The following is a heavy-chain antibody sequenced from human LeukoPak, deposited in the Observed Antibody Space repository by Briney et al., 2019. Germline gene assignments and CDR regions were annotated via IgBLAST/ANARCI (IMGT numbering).Heavy chain of an antibody. V-gene: IGHV4-59*01. CDR3: ARALGYCSGGSCYYFDY. Sequence: PSETLSLTCTVSGGSISSYYWSWIRQPPGKGLEWIGYIYYSGSTNYNPSLKSRVTISVDPSKNQFSLKLSSVTAADTAVYYCARALGYCSGGSCYYFDYWGQGTLVTVSS. CDR2: IYYSGST. J-gene: IGHJ4*02. CDR1: GGSISSYY. D-gene: IGHD2-15*01.